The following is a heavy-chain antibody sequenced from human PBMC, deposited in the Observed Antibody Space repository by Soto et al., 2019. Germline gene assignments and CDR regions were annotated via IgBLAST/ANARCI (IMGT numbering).Heavy chain of an antibody. CDR1: GGTFSSYT. V-gene: IGHV1-69*02. Sequence: QVQLVQSGAEVKKPGSSVKVSCKASGGTFSSYTISWVRQAPGQGLEWMGRIIPILGIANYAQKCQGRVTITADKSTSTAYMELRSLRSEDTAVYYCARARRGYSYGRIDYWGQGTLVTVSS. D-gene: IGHD5-18*01. J-gene: IGHJ4*02. CDR3: ARARRGYSYGRIDY. CDR2: IIPILGIA.